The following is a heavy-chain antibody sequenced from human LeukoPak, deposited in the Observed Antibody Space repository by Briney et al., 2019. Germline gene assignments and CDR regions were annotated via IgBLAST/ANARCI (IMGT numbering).Heavy chain of an antibody. CDR2: ITRSSKTI. CDR3: ARDSGSGWTVDY. J-gene: IGHJ4*02. V-gene: IGHV3-48*02. CDR1: GFTFSSYS. D-gene: IGHD6-19*01. Sequence: PGGSLRLSCAASGFTFSSYSLNWVRQAPGKGLEWVSYITRSSKTIFYADSVKGRFTISRDNAKNSLYLQLNSLRDEDTAVYYCARDSGSGWTVDYWGQGTLVTPSP.